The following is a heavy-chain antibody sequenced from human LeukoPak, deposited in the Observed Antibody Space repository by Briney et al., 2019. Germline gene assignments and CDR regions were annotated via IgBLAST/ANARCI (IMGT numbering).Heavy chain of an antibody. V-gene: IGHV1-46*01. J-gene: IGHJ4*02. D-gene: IGHD3-16*02. CDR3: ARDWFTRLGELSPDRAFDY. CDR2: INPTGTSS. Sequence: ASVKVSCKSSGYTFTRHYLHWVRQAPGQGLEWVGLINPTGTSSWSAQKFQGRVTITADKSTSTAYMELSSLRSEDTAVYYCARDWFTRLGELSPDRAFDYWGQGTLVTVSS. CDR1: GYTFTRHY.